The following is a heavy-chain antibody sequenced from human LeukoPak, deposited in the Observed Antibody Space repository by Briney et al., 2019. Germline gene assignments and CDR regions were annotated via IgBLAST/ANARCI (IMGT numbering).Heavy chain of an antibody. J-gene: IGHJ4*02. V-gene: IGHV1-69*02. CDR2: IIPILGIA. Sequence: SVKVSCKASGGTFSSYTISWVRQAPGQGLEWMGRIIPILGIANYAQKFQGRVTITADKSTSTAYMELSSLRSEDTAVYYYARAGYSGSSFDYWGQGTLVTVSS. CDR1: GGTFSSYT. CDR3: ARAGYSGSSFDY. D-gene: IGHD1-26*01.